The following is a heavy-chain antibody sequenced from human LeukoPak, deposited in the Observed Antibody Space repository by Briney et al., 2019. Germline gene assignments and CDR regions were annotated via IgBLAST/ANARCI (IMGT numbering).Heavy chain of an antibody. J-gene: IGHJ1*01. Sequence: GGSVRLSCAASGFTFSSYAMSWVRQAPGKGLEWVSAISGSVGSTYYADSVKGRFTISRDNSKNTLYLQMNSLRAEDTAVYYCAKYPSGAYDFWSGYYHAEYFQHWGQGTLVTVSS. CDR2: ISGSVGST. CDR3: AKYPSGAYDFWSGYYHAEYFQH. V-gene: IGHV3-23*01. CDR1: GFTFSSYA. D-gene: IGHD3-3*01.